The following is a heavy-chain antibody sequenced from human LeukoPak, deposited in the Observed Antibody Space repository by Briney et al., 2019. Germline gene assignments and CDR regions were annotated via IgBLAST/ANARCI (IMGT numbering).Heavy chain of an antibody. D-gene: IGHD6-19*01. CDR1: GYTFTSYG. J-gene: IGHJ4*02. CDR3: ARVALSSGWPNFDY. V-gene: IGHV1-18*01. Sequence: ASVKVSCKASGYTFTSYGISWVRQAPGQGLEWMGWTSAYNGNTNYAQKLQGRVTMTTDTSTSTVYMELSSLRSEDTAVYYCARVALSSGWPNFDYWGQGTLVTVSS. CDR2: TSAYNGNT.